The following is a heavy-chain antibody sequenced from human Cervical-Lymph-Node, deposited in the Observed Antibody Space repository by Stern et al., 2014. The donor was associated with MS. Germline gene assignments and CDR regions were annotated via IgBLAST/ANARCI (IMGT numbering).Heavy chain of an antibody. Sequence: EVHLEESGGGLVQPGRSLRLSCAASGFTFDDYAMHWVRQAPGKGLEWVSGISWNSGSIGYADSVKGRFTISRDNAKNSLYLQMNSLRAEDTALYYCAKDTQYSSGWYYFDYWGQGTLVTVSS. CDR3: AKDTQYSSGWYYFDY. CDR1: GFTFDDYA. J-gene: IGHJ4*02. V-gene: IGHV3-9*01. D-gene: IGHD6-19*01. CDR2: ISWNSGSI.